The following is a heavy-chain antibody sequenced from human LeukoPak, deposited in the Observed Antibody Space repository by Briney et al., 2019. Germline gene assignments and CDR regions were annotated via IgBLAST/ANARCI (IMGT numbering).Heavy chain of an antibody. CDR3: ATDISSGWFDY. J-gene: IGHJ4*02. Sequence: ASVKVSCKASGGTFTSYDINWVRQATGQGLEWMGWMNPNSGNTGYAQKFQGRVTITRNTSISTAYMELSSLRSEDTAVYYCATDISSGWFDYWGQGTLVTVSS. CDR2: MNPNSGNT. CDR1: GGTFTSYD. D-gene: IGHD6-19*01. V-gene: IGHV1-8*03.